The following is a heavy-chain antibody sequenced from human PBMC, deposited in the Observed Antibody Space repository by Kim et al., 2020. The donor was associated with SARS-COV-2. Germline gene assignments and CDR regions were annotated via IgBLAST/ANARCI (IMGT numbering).Heavy chain of an antibody. CDR3: ARSYYYDSIYFDY. V-gene: IGHV1-46*01. D-gene: IGHD3-22*01. Sequence: YAQKFQGRVTMTRDTSTSTVYMELGSLRSEDTAVYYCARSYYYDSIYFDYWGQGPLVTVSS. J-gene: IGHJ4*02.